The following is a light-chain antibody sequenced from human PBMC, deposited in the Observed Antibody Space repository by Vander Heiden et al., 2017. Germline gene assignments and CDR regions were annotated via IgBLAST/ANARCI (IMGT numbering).Light chain of an antibody. Sequence: QSILTQPPSSSGAPGQRVTLYCSGSSSNIGAVHVNWYQQHPGAAPKVLIYGTSQRPSGVADRFSGSKSGTSATLAISGLRSDDEADYYCASWDDSLSVVLFGGGTRLTVL. CDR1: SSNIGAVH. J-gene: IGLJ3*02. CDR2: GTS. V-gene: IGLV1-47*01. CDR3: ASWDDSLSVVL.